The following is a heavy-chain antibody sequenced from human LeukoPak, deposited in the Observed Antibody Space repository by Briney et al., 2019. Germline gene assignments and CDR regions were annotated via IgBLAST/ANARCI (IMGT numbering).Heavy chain of an antibody. D-gene: IGHD1-26*01. CDR1: GFTFSSYA. CDR2: ISYDGSNK. CDR3: ARDLYSGSYPDYFDY. J-gene: IGHJ4*02. V-gene: IGHV3-30*04. Sequence: GGSLRLSCAASGFTFSSYAMHWVRQAPGKGLEWVAVISYDGSNKYYADSVKGRFTISRDNSKNTLYLQMNSLRAEDTAVYYCARDLYSGSYPDYFDYWGQGTLVTVSS.